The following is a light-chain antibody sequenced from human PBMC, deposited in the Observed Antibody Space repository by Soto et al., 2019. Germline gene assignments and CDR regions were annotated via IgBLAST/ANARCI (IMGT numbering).Light chain of an antibody. J-gene: IGLJ2*01. CDR1: TGAVTSNHH. CDR3: LLSYNAAHV. Sequence: QAVVTQEPSLTVSPGGTVTLTCGSSTGAVTSNHHPYWFQQKAGQAPRTLIYDTSNKHSWTPARFSGSLIGDNAALTLSGAQPEDDAQYYCLLSYNAAHVFGGGTKLTVL. CDR2: DTS. V-gene: IGLV7-46*01.